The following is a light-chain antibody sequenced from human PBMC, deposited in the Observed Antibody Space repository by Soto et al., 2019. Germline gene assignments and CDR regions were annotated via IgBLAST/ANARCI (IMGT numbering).Light chain of an antibody. CDR2: EVI. CDR3: SSYAGSNNLVV. CDR1: SSDVGGYNY. V-gene: IGLV2-8*01. Sequence: QSVLTQPPSASGSPGQSVTISCTGTSSDVGGYNYVSWYQQHPGKAPKLMIYEVIKRPSGVPDRFSGSKSGNTASLTVSGLQAEDEAYYYCSSYAGSNNLVVFGGGTKVTVL. J-gene: IGLJ2*01.